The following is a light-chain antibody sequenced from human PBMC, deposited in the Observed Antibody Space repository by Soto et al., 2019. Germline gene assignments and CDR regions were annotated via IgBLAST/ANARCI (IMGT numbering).Light chain of an antibody. V-gene: IGKV1-39*01. CDR3: QQTYTTHEIN. CDR2: GAS. Sequence: DIQMTQAPSSLAESVLDRVTITLLASQSISISLNWYQLKPGKAPNLLMYGASYLKSGVPKRFSGSGSGTAFTLTIRSLQPEDFSTYYCQQTYTTHEINCGQGKRRAIK. CDR1: QSISIS. J-gene: IGKJ5*01.